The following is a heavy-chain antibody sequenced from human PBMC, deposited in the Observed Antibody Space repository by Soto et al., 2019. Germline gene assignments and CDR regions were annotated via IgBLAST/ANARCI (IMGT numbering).Heavy chain of an antibody. J-gene: IGHJ5*02. CDR3: ASGLGVTSDWFDP. Sequence: QVQLQESGPGLVKPSETLSLTCTVSGGSISSYYWSWIRQPPGKGLEWIGYIYDSGSTNYNPSLTXRXXISVDTFKNQFSLKLSSVTAADPAVYDCASGLGVTSDWFDPWGQGTLVTVSS. CDR1: GGSISSYY. V-gene: IGHV4-59*01. D-gene: IGHD4-17*01. CDR2: IYDSGST.